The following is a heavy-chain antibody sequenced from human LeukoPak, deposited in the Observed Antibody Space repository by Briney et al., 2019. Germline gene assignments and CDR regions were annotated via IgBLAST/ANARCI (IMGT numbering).Heavy chain of an antibody. V-gene: IGHV3-74*01. CDR2: INSDGSST. CDR1: GFTFSSYW. CDR3: ARDGEYYDFWSGYYTVNWFDP. D-gene: IGHD3-3*01. Sequence: GGSLRLSCAASGFTFSSYWMHWVRQAPGKGLVWVSRINSDGSSTSYADSVKGRFTISRDSAKNTLYLQMNSLRAEDTAVYYCARDGEYYDFWSGYYTVNWFDPWGQGTLVTVSS. J-gene: IGHJ5*02.